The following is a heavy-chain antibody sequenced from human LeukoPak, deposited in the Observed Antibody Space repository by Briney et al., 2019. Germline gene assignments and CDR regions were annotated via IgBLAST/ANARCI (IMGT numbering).Heavy chain of an antibody. D-gene: IGHD6-19*01. CDR3: ARDAGQWLVNYYFDY. CDR2: IIHSGST. J-gene: IGHJ4*02. V-gene: IGHV4-34*12. CDR1: GGSFSGYY. Sequence: PSETLSLTCAVYGGSFSGYYWSWIRQPPGQGLEWIGEIIHSGSTNYNPSLKSRVTISVDTSKNQFSLKLSSVTAADTAVYYCARDAGQWLVNYYFDYWGQGTLVTVSS.